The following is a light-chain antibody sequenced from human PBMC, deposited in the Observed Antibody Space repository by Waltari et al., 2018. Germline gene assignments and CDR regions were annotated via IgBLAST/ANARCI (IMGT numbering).Light chain of an antibody. CDR2: DVT. CDR1: NNDVGGYNY. Sequence: QSALTQPASVSGSPGQSITISCTGTNNDVGGYNYVSWYQQHPGKAPKLMIYDVTNRPSGVSTRCSGAKSGNTASLTISGLQAEDEADYYCSSYTSNSDPYVFGTGTKVTVL. CDR3: SSYTSNSDPYV. J-gene: IGLJ1*01. V-gene: IGLV2-14*03.